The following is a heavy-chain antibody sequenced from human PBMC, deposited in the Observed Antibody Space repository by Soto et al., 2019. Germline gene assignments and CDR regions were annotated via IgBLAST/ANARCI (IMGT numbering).Heavy chain of an antibody. J-gene: IGHJ4*02. CDR3: ARVRGAARPFDY. D-gene: IGHD6-6*01. V-gene: IGHV4-59*01. CDR2: VYYTGTT. Sequence: PSETLSLTCTVSGGSISSYFYIWVRQPPGKGLECIGSVYYTGTTDYNPSLKSRVTISVDTSKTQFSLNLRSVTAADTAVYYCARVRGAARPFDYWGQGTLVTVYS. CDR1: GGSISSYF.